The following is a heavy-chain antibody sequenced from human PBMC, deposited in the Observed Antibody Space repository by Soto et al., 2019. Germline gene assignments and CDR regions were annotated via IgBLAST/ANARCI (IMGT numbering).Heavy chain of an antibody. CDR1: GFTFSSYS. CDR2: IFVTGGTI. Sequence: GGSLRLSCVASGFTFSSYSMVWVRQAPGKGLEWVSYIFVTGGTIYYADSVKGRFTVSRDNAKNSLFLLMSSLRAEDTAVYYCARDTDWAFDYWGQGTQVTVSS. D-gene: IGHD3-9*01. V-gene: IGHV3-48*03. CDR3: ARDTDWAFDY. J-gene: IGHJ4*02.